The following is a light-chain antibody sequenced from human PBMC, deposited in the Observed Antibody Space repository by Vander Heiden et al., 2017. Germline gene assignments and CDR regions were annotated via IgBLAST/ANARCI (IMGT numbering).Light chain of an antibody. CDR1: PSISSW. V-gene: IGKV1-5*03. CDR3: QRDDTYRST. J-gene: IGKJ1*01. CDR2: KAS. Sequence: DLQMTQSPSTLSASVGDRVTITCRASPSISSWLAWYQQKPGKAPKVLIYKASSLESGVPSRFSGSGSGTEFTLTINSLQPDDFATYYCQRDDTYRSTFGQGTKVEIK.